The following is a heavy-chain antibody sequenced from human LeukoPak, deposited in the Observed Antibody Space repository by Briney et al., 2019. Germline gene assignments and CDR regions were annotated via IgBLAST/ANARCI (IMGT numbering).Heavy chain of an antibody. CDR2: IISSIRYI. J-gene: IGHJ6*02. CDR3: ARDLFNFWSGYQSLYYYYYGMDV. CDR1: GFTFSSYS. Sequence: GGSLRLSCADSGFTFSSYSMYCGRQAPGEGVGRVSSIISSIRYIYYAASVKGRFTISRDNAKNSLYLQMNSLRAEDTAVYYCARDLFNFWSGYQSLYYYYYGMDVWGQGTTVTVSS. V-gene: IGHV3-21*01. D-gene: IGHD3-3*01.